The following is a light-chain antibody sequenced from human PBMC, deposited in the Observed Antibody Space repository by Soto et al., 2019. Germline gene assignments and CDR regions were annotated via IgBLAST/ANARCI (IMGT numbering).Light chain of an antibody. CDR2: DVT. J-gene: IGLJ1*01. V-gene: IGLV2-11*01. CDR3: CSHAGSYTFV. CDR1: SSDVAKYEY. Sequence: QSALTQPRSVSGSTGQSVTISCTGSSSDVAKYEYVSWYQQNPGKAPKLLIYDVTKRPSGVPDRLSGSKFGNTASLTISGLRPEDDADYFCCSHAGSYTFVFGSGTKVTVL.